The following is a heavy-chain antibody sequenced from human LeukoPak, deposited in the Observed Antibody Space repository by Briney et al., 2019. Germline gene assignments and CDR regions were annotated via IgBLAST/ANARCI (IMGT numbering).Heavy chain of an antibody. CDR1: GITFDDYA. V-gene: IGHV3-9*01. Sequence: GVSLRLSCAASGITFDDYAMHWVRQGPGKGLEWVSGISWNSGSIGYADSVKGRFTISRDNAKNTLYLQMNSLRAEDTAVYYCAKEPLYYYWGQGTLVTVSS. CDR2: ISWNSGSI. D-gene: IGHD3-10*01. CDR3: AKEPLYYY. J-gene: IGHJ4*02.